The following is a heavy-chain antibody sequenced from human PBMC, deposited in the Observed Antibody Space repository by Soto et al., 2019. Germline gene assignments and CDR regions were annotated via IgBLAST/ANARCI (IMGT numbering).Heavy chain of an antibody. Sequence: GGSLRLSCAASGFTFSNYWMHWVRQVPGKGLVWVSRINTDGSSTTYADSVKGRFTISRENAKNTLYLQMNSLRAGDTAVYYCARGPNEGYYYYGMDVWGQGTTVTVSS. V-gene: IGHV3-74*01. J-gene: IGHJ6*02. CDR1: GFTFSNYW. CDR2: INTDGSST. CDR3: ARGPNEGYYYYGMDV.